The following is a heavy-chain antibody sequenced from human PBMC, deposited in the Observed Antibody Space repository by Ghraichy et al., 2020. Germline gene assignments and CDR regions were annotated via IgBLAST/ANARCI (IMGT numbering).Heavy chain of an antibody. CDR3: ARGIMRGFIRAYADY. CDR1: GASFSAYY. V-gene: IGHV4-34*01. Sequence: SETLSLTCGVYGASFSAYYWTWIRQPPGKGLEWIGEVSHTGSANYNPSLKSRVTISVGTSNNQFSLNLTSVTAADTAVYYCARGIMRGFIRAYADYWGQGILVTVSS. CDR2: VSHTGSA. J-gene: IGHJ4*02. D-gene: IGHD2-8*01.